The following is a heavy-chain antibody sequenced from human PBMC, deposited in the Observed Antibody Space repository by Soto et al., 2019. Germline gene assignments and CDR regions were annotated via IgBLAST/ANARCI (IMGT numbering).Heavy chain of an antibody. CDR1: GFTFSSYG. D-gene: IGHD6-13*01. J-gene: IGHJ4*02. Sequence: GGSLRLSCAASGFTFSSYGMHWVRQAPGKGLEWVAVIWYDGSNKYYADSVKGRFTISRDNSKNTLYLQMNSLRAEDTAVYYCATGSWPGNNYFDYWGQGTLVTVSS. CDR2: IWYDGSNK. V-gene: IGHV3-33*01. CDR3: ATGSWPGNNYFDY.